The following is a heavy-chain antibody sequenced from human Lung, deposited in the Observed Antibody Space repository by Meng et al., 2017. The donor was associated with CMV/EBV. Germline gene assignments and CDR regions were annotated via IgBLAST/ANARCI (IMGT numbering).Heavy chain of an antibody. CDR2: LNPESGGT. CDR3: ARGADSSSWYSPYDA. J-gene: IGHJ5*02. V-gene: IGHV1-2*02. CDR1: GYKFTDYY. D-gene: IGHD6-13*01. Sequence: SVXVSXXTSGYKFTDYYLHWVRQAPGQGLEWMGWLNPESGGTNSAQKFKGRVTMTRDTSITEAYMELSRLTSDDTAVYFCARGADSSSWYSPYDAWGQGXLVTVSS.